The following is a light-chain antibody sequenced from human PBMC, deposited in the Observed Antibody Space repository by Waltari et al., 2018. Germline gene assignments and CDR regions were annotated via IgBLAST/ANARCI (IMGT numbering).Light chain of an antibody. CDR1: QGINNY. CDR3: QKYNTAVRT. V-gene: IGKV1-27*01. Sequence: DLQMTQSPSSLSASAGDRLTITCRASQGINNYLACYQQKPVKAPNLLIFAASTLQSGGPSRFSGSGSGTDFTLTISSLQPEDVATYYCQKYNTAVRTFGGGTKVEIK. CDR2: AAS. J-gene: IGKJ4*01.